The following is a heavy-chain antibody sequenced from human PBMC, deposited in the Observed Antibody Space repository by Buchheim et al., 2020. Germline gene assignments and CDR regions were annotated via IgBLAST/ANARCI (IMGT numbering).Heavy chain of an antibody. CDR1: GGSISSGNYY. Sequence: QVQLQESGPGLVKPSQTLSLTCTVSGGSISSGNYYWSWVRQPAGKGLEWIGRIYTSGSTDYNPSLKSRVTISVDTSRNLFSLKLTSVTAADTAVYYCARDAAVVEPAGNYYYYAMDVWGQGTT. V-gene: IGHV4-61*02. CDR3: ARDAAVVEPAGNYYYYAMDV. J-gene: IGHJ6*02. D-gene: IGHD2-15*01. CDR2: IYTSGST.